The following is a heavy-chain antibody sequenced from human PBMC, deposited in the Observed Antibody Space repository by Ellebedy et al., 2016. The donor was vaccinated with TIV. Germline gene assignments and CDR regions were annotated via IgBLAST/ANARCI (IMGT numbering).Heavy chain of an antibody. J-gene: IGHJ4*02. V-gene: IGHV3-23*01. CDR1: GFSLSSSA. Sequence: GESLKISCAASGFSLSSSAMSWVRQVSGKGLEWVSSISGSGGRTHYADSVKGRFTISRDSSKNTLYMQMNSLRAEDTAMYYCTKETDMEALARWGQGTLVTVTS. D-gene: IGHD3-9*01. CDR2: ISGSGGRT. CDR3: TKETDMEALAR.